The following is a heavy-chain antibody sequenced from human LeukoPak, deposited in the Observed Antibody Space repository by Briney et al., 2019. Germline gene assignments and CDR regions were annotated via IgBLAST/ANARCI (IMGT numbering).Heavy chain of an antibody. CDR1: GASISSSSYY. D-gene: IGHD1-26*01. Sequence: SETLSLTCTVSGASISSSSYYWGWVRQPPGKGLEWIASIYYSGSTYYNPSLKSRVTISVDTSKNQFSLKLSSVTAADTAVYYCARVTKNKRSIVGATDVLGYWGQGTLVTVSS. V-gene: IGHV4-39*01. CDR2: IYYSGST. J-gene: IGHJ4*02. CDR3: ARVTKNKRSIVGATDVLGY.